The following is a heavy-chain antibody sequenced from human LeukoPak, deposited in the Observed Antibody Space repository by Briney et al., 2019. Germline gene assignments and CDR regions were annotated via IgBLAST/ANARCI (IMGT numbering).Heavy chain of an antibody. CDR2: INSAGGNT. D-gene: IGHD6-13*01. CDR3: AKDLLSGSLGVFDS. V-gene: IGHV3-23*01. Sequence: GGSLRLSCAVSGFTFSSYNMNWVRQAPGVGLEWVSTINSAGGNTYYAGSVKGRFTISRDNSKNTLYLQMNSLRAEDTAAYYCAKDLLSGSLGVFDSWGQGMLVTVSS. CDR1: GFTFSSYN. J-gene: IGHJ4*02.